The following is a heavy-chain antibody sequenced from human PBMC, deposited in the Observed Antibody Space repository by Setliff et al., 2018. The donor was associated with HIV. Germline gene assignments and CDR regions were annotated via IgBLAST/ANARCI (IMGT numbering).Heavy chain of an antibody. D-gene: IGHD4-17*01. CDR3: ARQKTVTTYFDY. CDR1: GVSISGYY. Sequence: PSETLSLTCTVSGVSISGYYWSWIRQPPGKGLEWIGSIYHSGSTYYNPSLESRVATSVDTSKNQFSLKLSSVTAADTAVYYCARQKTVTTYFDYWGQGTLVTVSS. CDR2: IYHSGST. J-gene: IGHJ4*02. V-gene: IGHV4-59*05.